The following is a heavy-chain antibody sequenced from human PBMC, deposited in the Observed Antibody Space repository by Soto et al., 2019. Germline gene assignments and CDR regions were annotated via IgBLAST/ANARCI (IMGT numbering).Heavy chain of an antibody. V-gene: IGHV3-48*03. CDR2: ISSSGTSI. J-gene: IGHJ4*02. CDR3: ARDTWAGGGSLPFDY. Sequence: EVQLVESGGGLVQPGGSLRLSWAASGFTFSSYEMNWVRQAPGKGLEWVSYISSSGTSIYYADSVKGRFTISRDNAKNSVYLQMNSLRAEDTAVYYCARDTWAGGGSLPFDYWGQGTLVTVYS. CDR1: GFTFSSYE. D-gene: IGHD2-15*01.